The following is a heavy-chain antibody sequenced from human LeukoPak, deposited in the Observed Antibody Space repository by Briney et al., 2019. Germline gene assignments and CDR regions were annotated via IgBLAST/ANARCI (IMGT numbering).Heavy chain of an antibody. CDR2: INHSGST. CDR1: GGSFSGYY. J-gene: IGHJ4*02. V-gene: IGHV4-34*01. Sequence: PSETLSLTCAVYGGSFSGYYWSWIRKPPGKGLEWIGEINHSGSTNYNPSLKSRVTISVDTSKNQFSLKLSSVTAADTAVYYCAIQINCSGGSCYPYYFDYWGQGTLVTVSS. CDR3: AIQINCSGGSCYPYYFDY. D-gene: IGHD2-15*01.